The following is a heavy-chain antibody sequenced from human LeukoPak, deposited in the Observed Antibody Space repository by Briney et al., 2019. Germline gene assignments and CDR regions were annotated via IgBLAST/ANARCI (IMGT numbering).Heavy chain of an antibody. CDR2: LSGSSSYK. V-gene: IGHV3-21*01. CDR3: ARDRGYGSGINWFDP. Sequence: GGSLRLSCAASGFTLSSYSMNWVRQAPRRGLEWVSSLSGSSSYKYYADSVKGRFTISRDNAKNSLFLQMNSLRPEDTAIYYCARDRGYGSGINWFDPWGQGTLVTVSS. J-gene: IGHJ5*02. D-gene: IGHD3-10*01. CDR1: GFTLSSYS.